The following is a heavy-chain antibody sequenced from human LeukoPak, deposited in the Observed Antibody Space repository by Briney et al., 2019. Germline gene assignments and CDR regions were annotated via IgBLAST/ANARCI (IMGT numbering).Heavy chain of an antibody. D-gene: IGHD3-22*01. CDR2: INSDGSST. J-gene: IGHJ4*02. CDR1: GSTFTSYW. Sequence: PEGSLRLSCVASGSTFTSYWMHWVRQAPGKGLVWVSRINSDGSSTNYADSVKGRFTISRDNAKNTLYLQMNSLRAEDTAVYYRAMGPYYYDSSGYYYWGQGTLVTVSS. CDR3: AMGPYYYDSSGYYY. V-gene: IGHV3-74*01.